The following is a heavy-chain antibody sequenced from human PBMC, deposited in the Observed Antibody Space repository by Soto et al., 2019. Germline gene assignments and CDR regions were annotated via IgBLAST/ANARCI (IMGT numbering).Heavy chain of an antibody. CDR2: IYTSDSDT. CDR1: GYSITFNW. J-gene: IGHJ4*02. Sequence: EVQLVQSGAEVKKPGESLRISCKASGYSITFNWIAWVRQIPGKGLEWMGIIYTSDSDTRYSPSFQCQVTISADKSISTAYLQWSSLKASDTAMYYCASPASGFTSFFDYWGQGTLVTVSP. D-gene: IGHD3-22*01. V-gene: IGHV5-51*03. CDR3: ASPASGFTSFFDY.